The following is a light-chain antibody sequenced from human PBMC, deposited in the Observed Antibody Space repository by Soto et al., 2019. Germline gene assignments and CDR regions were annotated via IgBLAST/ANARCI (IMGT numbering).Light chain of an antibody. V-gene: IGKV3-20*01. CDR3: QQYGSSPET. CDR1: QSVSSSY. Sequence: EIALTQFPGTLSLSPGERATLSCRASQSVSSSYLAWYQQKPGQAPRLLIYGASSRATGIPDRFSGSGSGTDFTLTISRLEPENFAVYYCQQYGSSPETFGQGTKVDIK. J-gene: IGKJ1*01. CDR2: GAS.